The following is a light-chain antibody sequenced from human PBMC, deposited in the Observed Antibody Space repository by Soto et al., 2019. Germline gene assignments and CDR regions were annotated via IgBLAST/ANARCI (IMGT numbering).Light chain of an antibody. CDR1: SGSVADNY. CDR3: QSYDSDNRGV. J-gene: IGLJ2*01. V-gene: IGLV6-57*02. Sequence: QSVSESPGKTVTISCTGSSGSVADNYVQWYQQRPGSAPTTVIYEDNRRPSGVPERFSGSVDSSSNSASLTISGLKPEDEADYYCQSYDSDNRGVFGGVTKVTVL. CDR2: EDN.